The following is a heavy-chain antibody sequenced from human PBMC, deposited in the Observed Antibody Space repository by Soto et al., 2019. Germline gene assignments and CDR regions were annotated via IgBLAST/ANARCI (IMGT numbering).Heavy chain of an antibody. CDR1: GYTFTSYG. CDR3: ARDAAEDAFDI. CDR2: INPNSGST. J-gene: IGHJ3*02. D-gene: IGHD6-13*01. V-gene: IGHV1-46*03. Sequence: ASVKVSCKSSGYTFTSYGISCVRQAPGQGLEWMGIINPNSGSTSYAQKFQGRVTMTRDTSTSTVYMELSSLRSEDTAVYYCARDAAEDAFDIWGQGTMVTVSS.